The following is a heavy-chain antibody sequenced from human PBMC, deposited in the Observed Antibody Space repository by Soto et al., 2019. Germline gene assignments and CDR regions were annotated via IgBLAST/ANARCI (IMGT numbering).Heavy chain of an antibody. J-gene: IGHJ4*02. CDR1: GGSISSGGYS. Sequence: SETLSLTCAVSGGSISSGGYSWSWIRQPPGKGLEWIGYIYHSGSTYYNPSLKSRVTISVDRSKNQFSLKLSSVTAADTAVYYCARVNMGTDLDYWGQGTLVTVSS. V-gene: IGHV4-30-2*01. CDR3: ARVNMGTDLDY. CDR2: IYHSGST. D-gene: IGHD3-10*01.